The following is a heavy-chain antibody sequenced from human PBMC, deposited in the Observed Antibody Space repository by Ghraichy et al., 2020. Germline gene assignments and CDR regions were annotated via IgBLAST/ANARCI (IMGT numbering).Heavy chain of an antibody. D-gene: IGHD2-15*01. CDR1: GFTFSSYW. Sequence: GGSLRLSCAASGFTFSSYWMSWVRQAPGKGLEWVANIKLDGSEKNYVDSVKGRFTISRDNAKNSLYLQMNSLRAEDTAVYYCAREGRVVAANGLTLDYWGQGTLVTVSS. V-gene: IGHV3-7*01. CDR3: AREGRVVAANGLTLDY. CDR2: IKLDGSEK. J-gene: IGHJ4*02.